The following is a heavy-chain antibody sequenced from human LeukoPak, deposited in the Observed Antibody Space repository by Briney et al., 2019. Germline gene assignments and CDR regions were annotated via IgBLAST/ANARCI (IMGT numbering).Heavy chain of an antibody. CDR2: IYYSGGT. CDR1: GGSISSYY. D-gene: IGHD6-13*01. CDR3: AKVKQQLAPYDAFDI. J-gene: IGHJ3*02. V-gene: IGHV4-59*01. Sequence: SETLSLTCTVSGGSISSYYWSLIRQPPGKGLEWIGYIYYSGGTNYNPSLKSRVTISVDTSKNQFSLKLSSVAAADTAVYYCAKVKQQLAPYDAFDIWGQGTMVTVSS.